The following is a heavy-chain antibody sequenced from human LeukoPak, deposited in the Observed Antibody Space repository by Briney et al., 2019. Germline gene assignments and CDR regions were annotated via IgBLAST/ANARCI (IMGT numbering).Heavy chain of an antibody. CDR1: GHNLSVYH. D-gene: IGHD5-24*01. Sequence: EASVKVSCKTTGHNLSVYHVHWLRQAPGQGLEWMGWFNGNGGGTKYAQKFQGRVTMTRDTSIDTDYMELTSLISDDTAVYYCARDPLDGNFYFDYWGQGTLVTVAS. CDR2: FNGNGGGT. J-gene: IGHJ4*02. CDR3: ARDPLDGNFYFDY. V-gene: IGHV1-2*02.